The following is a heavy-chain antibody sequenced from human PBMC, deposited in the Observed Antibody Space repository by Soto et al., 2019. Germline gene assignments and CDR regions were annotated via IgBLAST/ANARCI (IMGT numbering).Heavy chain of an antibody. J-gene: IGHJ4*02. V-gene: IGHV3-30-3*01. CDR1: GFTFSSYA. Sequence: LRLSCAASGFTFSSYAMHRVRQAPGTGLDWVAVISYDGSNKYYADSVKGRFTISRDNSKNTLYLQMNSLRAEDTAVYYCAKGTYYDYIWGSYRSYYFDYWGQGTLVTVSS. D-gene: IGHD3-16*02. CDR3: AKGTYYDYIWGSYRSYYFDY. CDR2: ISYDGSNK.